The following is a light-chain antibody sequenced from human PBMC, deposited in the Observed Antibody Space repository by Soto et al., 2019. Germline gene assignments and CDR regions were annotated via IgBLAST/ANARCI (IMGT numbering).Light chain of an antibody. V-gene: IGLV1-36*01. CDR1: SFHIENKA. CDR2: YDD. CDR3: AAWDDSVHGWV. J-gene: IGLJ3*02. Sequence: QSVLTQPPSVSEAPGRRVTISCSGNSFHIENKAVNWYQQLPGKAPQLLIYYDDMLSSGVSDRFSGSKSGTSASLAISGLQSEDEADYYCAAWDDSVHGWVFGGGTKLTVL.